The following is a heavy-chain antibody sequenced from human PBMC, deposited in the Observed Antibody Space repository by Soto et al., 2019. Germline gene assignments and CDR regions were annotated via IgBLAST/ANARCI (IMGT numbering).Heavy chain of an antibody. Sequence: GGSLRLSCAASGFTFRAYGMHWVRQVPGKGLEWVTSISYDESDKYYTDSVKGRFTISRDNSKNTLYLQMSSLRAEDTAIYYCAKDYCSTGTCXPDNWGQRTLVTVSS. V-gene: IGHV3-30*18. CDR3: AKDYCSTGTCXPDN. CDR1: GFTFRAYG. J-gene: IGHJ4*02. CDR2: ISYDESDK. D-gene: IGHD2-15*01.